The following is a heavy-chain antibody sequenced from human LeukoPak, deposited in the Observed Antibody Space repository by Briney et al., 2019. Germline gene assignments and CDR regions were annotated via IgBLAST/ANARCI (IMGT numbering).Heavy chain of an antibody. D-gene: IGHD4-17*01. CDR2: ISGSGGST. CDR1: GFTFSSYA. Sequence: AGGSLRLSCAASGFTFSSYAMSWVRQAPGKGLEWVSAISGSGGSTYYADSVKGRFTISRDNSKNTLYLQMNSLRAEDTAVYYCAKHPTGGVTTSDFDYWGQGTLVTVSS. CDR3: AKHPTGGVTTSDFDY. V-gene: IGHV3-23*01. J-gene: IGHJ4*02.